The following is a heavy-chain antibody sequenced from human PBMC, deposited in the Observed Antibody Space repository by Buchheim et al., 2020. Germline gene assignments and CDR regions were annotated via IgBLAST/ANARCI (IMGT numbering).Heavy chain of an antibody. CDR2: ISSSGSTI. CDR3: ARGVVVPAALAYYYYYYGMDV. V-gene: IGHV3-48*03. J-gene: IGHJ6*02. Sequence: EVQLLESGGGLVQPGGSLRLSCAASGFTFSDYEMTWVRQAPGKGLEWVSYISSSGSTIYYADSVKGRFTISRDNAKNSLYLQMNSLRAEDTAVYYCARGVVVPAALAYYYYYYGMDVWGQGTT. D-gene: IGHD2-2*01. CDR1: GFTFSDYE.